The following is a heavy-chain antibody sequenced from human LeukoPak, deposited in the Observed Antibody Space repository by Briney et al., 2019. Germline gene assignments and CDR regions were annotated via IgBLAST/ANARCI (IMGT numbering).Heavy chain of an antibody. CDR2: ISGSGGRT. CDR3: AKERYSSSPAIEFDY. Sequence: GGSLRLSCAASGFTFSSYAMSWVRQAPGKGLEWVSGISGSGGRTYDAESVKGRFTISRDNSKNTLYLQMNSLRAEDTAVYYCAKERYSSSPAIEFDYWGQGTLVTVSS. D-gene: IGHD6-6*01. J-gene: IGHJ4*02. CDR1: GFTFSSYA. V-gene: IGHV3-23*01.